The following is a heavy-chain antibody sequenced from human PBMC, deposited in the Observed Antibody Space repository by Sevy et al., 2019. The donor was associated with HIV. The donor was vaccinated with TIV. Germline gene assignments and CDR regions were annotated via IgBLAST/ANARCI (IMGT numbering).Heavy chain of an antibody. J-gene: IGHJ4*02. V-gene: IGHV1-2*06. CDR2: INPNSGGT. CDR1: GYTFTGYY. Sequence: ASVKVSCKASGYTFTGYYMHWVRQAPGQGLEWMGRINPNSGGTNYAQKFQGRVTMTRDTSISTAYMELSRLRSDDTAVYYCAREGAYSSNRKLVYWGQGTLVTVSS. D-gene: IGHD6-13*01. CDR3: AREGAYSSNRKLVY.